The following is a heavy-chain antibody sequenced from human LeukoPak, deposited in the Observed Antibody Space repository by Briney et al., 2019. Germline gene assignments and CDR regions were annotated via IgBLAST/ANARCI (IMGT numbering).Heavy chain of an antibody. CDR3: ARTARQWLKDY. CDR1: GYTFTDYY. V-gene: IGHV1-2*02. D-gene: IGHD6-19*01. Sequence: ASVKVSCKASGYTFTDYYIHWVRQAPGQGLEWMGWINPNSGGTNYAQKFQGRVTMTRDTSISTDYLNLTRLRSDDTAVYYCARTARQWLKDYWGQGTLVTVSS. CDR2: INPNSGGT. J-gene: IGHJ4*02.